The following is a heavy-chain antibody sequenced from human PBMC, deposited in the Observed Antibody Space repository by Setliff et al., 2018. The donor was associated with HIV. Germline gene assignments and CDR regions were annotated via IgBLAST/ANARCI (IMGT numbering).Heavy chain of an antibody. V-gene: IGHV3-48*03. CDR1: GFTFSSYA. CDR2: IRRSGSII. Sequence: PGGSLRLSCAASGFTFSSYAMSWVRQTPGKGLGWVSAIRRSGSIIHYADSVKGRFTISRDNAKNSVYLQMHSLRVGDTAVYYWAAVPWGHSSLIIDHGGQGTPVTVSS. CDR3: AAVPWGHSSLIIDH. J-gene: IGHJ4*02. D-gene: IGHD3-16*01.